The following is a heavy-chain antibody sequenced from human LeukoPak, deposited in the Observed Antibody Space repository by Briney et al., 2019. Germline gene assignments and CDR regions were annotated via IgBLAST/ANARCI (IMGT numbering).Heavy chain of an antibody. CDR3: AKDGCGSSPSCLWGATEYYIDV. J-gene: IGHJ6*03. CDR1: GFTFSSYG. CDR2: ISYDGSSK. V-gene: IGHV3-30*02. Sequence: GGSLRLSCAASGFTFSSYGMRWVRQAPGKGLEWVAFISYDGSSKYYADSVKGRFTISRDNSKNTLYLQMNSRRAEATAVYYCAKDGCGSSPSCLWGATEYYIDVWGKGTTVTVSS. D-gene: IGHD2-2*01.